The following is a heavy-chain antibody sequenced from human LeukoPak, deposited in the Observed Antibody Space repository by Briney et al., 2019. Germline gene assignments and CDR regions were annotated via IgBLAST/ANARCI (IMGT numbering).Heavy chain of an antibody. CDR1: GRTFSSYA. Sequence: SVKVSCKASGRTFSSYAISWVRQAPGQGLEWMGRIIPILGIANYAQKFQGRVTITADKSTSTAYMELSSLRSEDTAVYYCARAPGGSYYFDYWRQGTLVTVSS. CDR3: ARAPGGSYYFDY. J-gene: IGHJ4*02. V-gene: IGHV1-69*04. D-gene: IGHD1-26*01. CDR2: IIPILGIA.